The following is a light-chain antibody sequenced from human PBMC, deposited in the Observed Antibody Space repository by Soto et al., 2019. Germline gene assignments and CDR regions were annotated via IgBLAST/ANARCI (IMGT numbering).Light chain of an antibody. CDR1: QSIKNW. V-gene: IGKV1-5*01. CDR2: DAS. Sequence: DIQMTQSPSTLSASVGDRVTITCRASQSIKNWLAWYQQKPGTAPKFLIYDASTLESGVPSRFSGSGSGAEFTLTISSLQADDFATYFCQQYDDYPLTFGGGTKVEIK. J-gene: IGKJ4*01. CDR3: QQYDDYPLT.